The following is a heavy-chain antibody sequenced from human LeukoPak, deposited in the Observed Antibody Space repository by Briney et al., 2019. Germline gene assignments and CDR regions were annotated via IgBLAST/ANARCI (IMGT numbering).Heavy chain of an antibody. CDR3: ARDLGYCTNGVCHTRFDY. D-gene: IGHD2-8*01. J-gene: IGHJ4*02. Sequence: PGGSLRLSCAASGFTFSSYAITWVRQAPGKGLEWVSVTYAGGDTHYADSVKGRFTISRDNSKNTLYLQMNSLRAEDTAVYYCARDLGYCTNGVCHTRFDYWGQGTLVAVSS. CDR1: GFTFSSYA. CDR2: TYAGGDT. V-gene: IGHV3-53*01.